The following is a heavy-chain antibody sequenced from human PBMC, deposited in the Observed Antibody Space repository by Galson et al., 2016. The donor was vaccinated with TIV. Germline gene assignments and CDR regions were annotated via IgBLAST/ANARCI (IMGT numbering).Heavy chain of an antibody. CDR3: ATTHFDFWTGPVGGDY. CDR2: IYASGRT. V-gene: IGHV4-4*07. J-gene: IGHJ4*02. CDR1: GGSISSYY. Sequence: SETLSLTCPVSGGSISSYYWSWVRQPAGKGLEWIGRIYASGRTNYNPSLQSRVTMSLDTPKNQFSLKLTSVTAADTAVYYCATTHFDFWTGPVGGDYWGQGTLVTVSS. D-gene: IGHD3/OR15-3a*01.